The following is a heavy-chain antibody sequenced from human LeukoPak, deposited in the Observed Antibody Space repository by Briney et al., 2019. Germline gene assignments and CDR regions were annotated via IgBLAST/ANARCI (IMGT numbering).Heavy chain of an antibody. CDR1: GFTFSSYA. Sequence: PGGSLRLSCAASGFTFSSYAMHWVRQAPGKGLEWVAVISYDGSNKYYADSVKSRFTISRDNSKNTLYLQMNSLTAEDTAVYYCAREFRVGSSRLYYYYMDVWGKGTTVTVSS. CDR2: ISYDGSNK. J-gene: IGHJ6*03. CDR3: AREFRVGSSRLYYYYMDV. V-gene: IGHV3-30*01. D-gene: IGHD1-26*01.